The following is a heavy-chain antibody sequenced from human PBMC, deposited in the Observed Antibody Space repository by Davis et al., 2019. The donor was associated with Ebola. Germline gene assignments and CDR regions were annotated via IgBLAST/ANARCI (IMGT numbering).Heavy chain of an antibody. CDR3: ARGRTVAETRGLSWLDP. J-gene: IGHJ5*02. Sequence: ASVKVSCKASGYIFTSYSIHWVRQAPGQRLEWMGWINAGNGDTKYSQNFRDKVTITRDTSASTSYMELISLRPEDTAVFYCARGRTVAETRGLSWLDPWGPGTLVTVSS. CDR1: GYIFTSYS. D-gene: IGHD6-19*01. V-gene: IGHV1-3*01. CDR2: INAGNGDT.